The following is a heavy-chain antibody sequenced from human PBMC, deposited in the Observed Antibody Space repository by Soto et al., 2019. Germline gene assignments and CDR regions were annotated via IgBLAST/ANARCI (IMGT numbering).Heavy chain of an antibody. Sequence: SVPTLVNPTGTLTLTCTVSGFSLSNAGMGVSWIRQPPGKALEWLAHIFSSDEKSYRTSLETRLTVSKDTSKSQVVLTMTNMDPLDTATYYCARAVDRAISDIWFDPWGQGTQVTVSS. J-gene: IGHJ5*02. CDR3: ARAVDRAISDIWFDP. V-gene: IGHV2-26*01. CDR2: IFSSDEK. CDR1: GFSLSNAGMG. D-gene: IGHD5-18*01.